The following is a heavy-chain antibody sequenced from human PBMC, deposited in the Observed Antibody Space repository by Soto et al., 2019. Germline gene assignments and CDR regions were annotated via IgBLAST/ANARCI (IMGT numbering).Heavy chain of an antibody. CDR2: ISHDGSYK. Sequence: SLRLSCAASGFSFTSYVMHWDRQAPGKGLEWVAVISHDGSYKYYGDAVKGRFTISRDTSKNAVYLEMNSLRPEDTAVYYCAKGLLAIVGTTLPRDAFNIWGQGTMVTVSS. CDR1: GFSFTSYV. V-gene: IGHV3-30*18. D-gene: IGHD1-26*01. J-gene: IGHJ3*02. CDR3: AKGLLAIVGTTLPRDAFNI.